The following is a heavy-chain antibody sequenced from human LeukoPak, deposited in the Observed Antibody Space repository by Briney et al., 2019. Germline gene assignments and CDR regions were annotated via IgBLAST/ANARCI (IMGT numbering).Heavy chain of an antibody. CDR3: ARETDYGGGDY. CDR2: IYYSGST. V-gene: IGHV4-39*07. J-gene: IGHJ4*02. Sequence: PSETLSLTCTVSGGSISSSSYYWGWIRQPPGKGLEWIGSIYYSGSTYYNPSLKSRITISVDTSKNQFSLKLSSVTAADTAVYYCARETDYGGGDYWGQGTLVTVSS. CDR1: GGSISSSSYY. D-gene: IGHD4-23*01.